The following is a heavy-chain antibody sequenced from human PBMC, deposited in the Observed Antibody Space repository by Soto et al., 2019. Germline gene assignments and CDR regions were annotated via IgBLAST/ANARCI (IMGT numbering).Heavy chain of an antibody. V-gene: IGHV3-66*01. CDR3: AREGLRGNSYGYLMPLDY. CDR2: IYSGGST. Sequence: QPGGSLRLSCAASGFTVSFNYMSWVRQAPGKGLEWVSVIYSGGSTYYADSVKGRFTISRDNSKNTLYLQMNSLRAEDTAVYYCAREGLRGNSYGYLMPLDYWRHGTRVTVS. CDR1: GFTVSFNY. D-gene: IGHD5-18*01. J-gene: IGHJ4*01.